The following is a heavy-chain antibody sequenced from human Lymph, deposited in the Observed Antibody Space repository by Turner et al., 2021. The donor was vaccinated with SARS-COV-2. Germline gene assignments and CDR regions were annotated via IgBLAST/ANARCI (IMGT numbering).Heavy chain of an antibody. J-gene: IGHJ4*02. CDR3: AKDPNWYVLSAVDY. CDR1: GFTFSSYA. V-gene: IGHV3-23*01. CDR2: ISGSGGST. Sequence: EVQLLESGGGLVQPGASLRLSCAASGFTFSSYAMSWVRQAPGRGLEWVTAISGSGGSTYDADSVKGRFTISRDNSKNTLYLQMNSLRAEDTAVYYCAKDPNWYVLSAVDYWGQGTLVTVSS. D-gene: IGHD1-1*01.